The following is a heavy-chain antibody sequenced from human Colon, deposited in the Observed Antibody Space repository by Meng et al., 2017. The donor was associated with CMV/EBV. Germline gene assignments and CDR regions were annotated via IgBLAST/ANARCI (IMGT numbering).Heavy chain of an antibody. CDR3: ARATKPNCWEVLEY. Sequence: VYIEEWGSVLLKPAESLQLMCGIYAWSFSGSFWTLIRQHPGKGPEWIGEIFRDGSTKYNPSLQSRVTMSVDTSKNHFSLNLRSVTAADTAVYFCARATKPNCWEVLEYWGQGTLVTVSS. J-gene: IGHJ4*02. CDR1: AWSFSGSF. V-gene: IGHV4-34*12. CDR2: IFRDGST. D-gene: IGHD2-2*01.